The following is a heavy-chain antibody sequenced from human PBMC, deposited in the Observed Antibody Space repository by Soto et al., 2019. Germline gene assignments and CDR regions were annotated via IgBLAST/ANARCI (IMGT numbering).Heavy chain of an antibody. V-gene: IGHV4-59*01. Sequence: SETLSLTCTVSGGSISSYYWSWIRQPPGKGLEWIGYIYYSGSTNYNPSLKSRVTISVDTSKNQFSLKLSSVTAADTAVYYCGGVLVAHSYETPFAEWGRGPLFTVS. CDR1: GGSISSYY. CDR3: GGVLVAHSYETPFAE. CDR2: IYYSGST. J-gene: IGHJ4*02. D-gene: IGHD5-18*01.